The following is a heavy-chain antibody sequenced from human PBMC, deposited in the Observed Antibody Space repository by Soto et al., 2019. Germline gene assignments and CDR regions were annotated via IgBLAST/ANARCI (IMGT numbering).Heavy chain of an antibody. CDR3: ARLNGYCISTNCHGYYGMAV. Sequence: PSETLSLTCTVLGGSVSSSSYSWGWIRQPPGKGLEWIGTIYSSENTYYNPSLMSRVTISVDTSKNQFSLKLSSVTAADTAVYYCARLNGYCISTNCHGYYGMAVWGQGTTVTVSS. V-gene: IGHV4-39*01. J-gene: IGHJ6*02. CDR1: GGSVSSSSYS. CDR2: IYSSENT. D-gene: IGHD2-2*01.